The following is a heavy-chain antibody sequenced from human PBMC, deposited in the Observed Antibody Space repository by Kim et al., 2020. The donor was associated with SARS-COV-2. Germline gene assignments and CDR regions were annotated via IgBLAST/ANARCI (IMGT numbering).Heavy chain of an antibody. V-gene: IGHV4-59*01. CDR3: ARGWGFFDS. CDR1: GDSISNDY. J-gene: IGHJ4*02. Sequence: SETLSLTCTVSGDSISNDYWTWIRQPPGKGLEWIGYIYSSGSTNYNPSLKGRLTVSLDTSKSQFSPKLNSLTAADTAIYYCARGWGFFDSWGQGTLVTVSS. D-gene: IGHD7-27*01. CDR2: IYSSGST.